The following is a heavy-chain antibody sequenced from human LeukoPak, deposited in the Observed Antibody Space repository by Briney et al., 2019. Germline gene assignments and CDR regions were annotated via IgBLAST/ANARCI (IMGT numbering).Heavy chain of an antibody. Sequence: GGSLRLSCAASGFTFSNAWMSWVRQAPGKGLEWVGHIKSKTDGGTTDYAAPVKGRFTISRDDSKNTLYLQMDSLKTEDTAVYYCTTEAGDDWGQGTLVTVPS. CDR2: IKSKTDGGTT. CDR3: TTEAGDD. CDR1: GFTFSNAW. V-gene: IGHV3-15*01. D-gene: IGHD5-24*01. J-gene: IGHJ4*02.